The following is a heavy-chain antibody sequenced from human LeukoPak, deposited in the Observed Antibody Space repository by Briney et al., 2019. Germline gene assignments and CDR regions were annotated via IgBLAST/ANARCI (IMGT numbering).Heavy chain of an antibody. Sequence: PGGSLRLSCAASGFTFSSYAMSWVRQAPGKGLEWVSAISGSGGSTYYADSVKGRFTISRDNSKNTLYLQMNSLTPDDTAVYYCAKDLTTVTSRGDYWGQGSLVTVSS. J-gene: IGHJ4*02. D-gene: IGHD4-17*01. CDR2: ISGSGGST. V-gene: IGHV3-23*01. CDR1: GFTFSSYA. CDR3: AKDLTTVTSRGDY.